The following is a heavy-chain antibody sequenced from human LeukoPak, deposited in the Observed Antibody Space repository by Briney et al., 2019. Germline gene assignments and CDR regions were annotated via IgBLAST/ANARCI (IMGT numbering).Heavy chain of an antibody. Sequence: SETLSLTCAVYGGSFSGYYWSWIRQPPGKGLEWIGEINHSGSTNYNPSLKSRVTISVDTSKNQFSLKPSSVTAADTAVYYCARRDCSSTSCYGPWGQGTLVTVSS. V-gene: IGHV4-34*01. D-gene: IGHD2-2*01. J-gene: IGHJ5*02. CDR3: ARRDCSSTSCYGP. CDR2: INHSGST. CDR1: GGSFSGYY.